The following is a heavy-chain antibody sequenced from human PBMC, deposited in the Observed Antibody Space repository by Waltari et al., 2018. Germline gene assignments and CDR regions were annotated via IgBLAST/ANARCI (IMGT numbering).Heavy chain of an antibody. CDR2: MQYRGST. J-gene: IGHJ1*01. CDR1: GGFVSRNYH. V-gene: IGHV4-39*01. CDR3: GRIAFGDEGGYFQH. Sequence: QLQLPESGPGPVKPSGSLFLTCHVPGGFVSRNYHWGWIRQTPGKGLEWMGNMQYRGSTFYNPSLKSRVTISLDTSKNQFSLRLSSVGAADTAVYFCGRIAFGDEGGYFQHWGQGTLVTVSS. D-gene: IGHD4-17*01.